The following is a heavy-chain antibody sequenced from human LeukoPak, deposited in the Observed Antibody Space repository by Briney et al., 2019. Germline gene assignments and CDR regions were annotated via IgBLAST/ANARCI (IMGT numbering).Heavy chain of an antibody. D-gene: IGHD3-22*01. Sequence: SETLSLTCTVSGDSISSYYWSWIRQPPGKGLEWIGYIYYSGSTNYNPSLKSRVTISVDTSKNQFSLKLSSMTAADTAVYYCAREDSSHFDYWGQGTLVTVSS. CDR2: IYYSGST. CDR1: GDSISSYY. CDR3: AREDSSHFDY. V-gene: IGHV4-59*01. J-gene: IGHJ4*02.